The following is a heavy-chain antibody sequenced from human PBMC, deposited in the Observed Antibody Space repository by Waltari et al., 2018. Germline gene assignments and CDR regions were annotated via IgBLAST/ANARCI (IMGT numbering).Heavy chain of an antibody. V-gene: IGHV4-34*01. CDR1: GGSFSGYY. Sequence: QVQLQQWGAGLLKPSETLSLTCAVYGGSFSGYYWSWIRQPPGKGLEWIGEINHSGSTNYNPSLKSRVTISVDTSKNQFSLKLSSVTATDTAVYYCARGTRRWLQYYFDYWGQGTLVTVSS. CDR3: ARGTRRWLQYYFDY. J-gene: IGHJ4*02. D-gene: IGHD5-12*01. CDR2: INHSGST.